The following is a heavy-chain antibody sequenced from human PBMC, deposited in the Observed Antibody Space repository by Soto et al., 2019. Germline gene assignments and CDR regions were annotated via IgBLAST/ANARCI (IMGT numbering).Heavy chain of an antibody. CDR2: ITPIYLTT. V-gene: IGHV1-69*15. CDR1: GGTFYTYT. J-gene: IGHJ3*01. CDR3: AKFPRYSFPISDDIDS. Sequence: QVQLVQTGAEVRKPGSAVQVSCKASGGTFYTYTFSWVRQAPGHGLEWMGSITPIYLTTNYAEKFHGRLTVTADGSTNTDYMELNSLTSEDTAVYYCAKFPRYSFPISDDIDSWGQGTMVTVSS. D-gene: IGHD5-18*01.